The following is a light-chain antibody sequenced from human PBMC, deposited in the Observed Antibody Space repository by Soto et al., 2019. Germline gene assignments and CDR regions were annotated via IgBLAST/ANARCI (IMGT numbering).Light chain of an antibody. Sequence: QSVLTQPASVSGSPGQSITISCTGTSGDIGSYNRVSWCQQHPGKAPKLIIYEVTDRPSGVSNRFSGSKSGNTASLTISGLQAEDEAEYYCSSYTNINTRACVFGTGTKVTV. J-gene: IGLJ1*01. CDR3: SSYTNINTRACV. V-gene: IGLV2-14*01. CDR1: SGDIGSYNR. CDR2: EVT.